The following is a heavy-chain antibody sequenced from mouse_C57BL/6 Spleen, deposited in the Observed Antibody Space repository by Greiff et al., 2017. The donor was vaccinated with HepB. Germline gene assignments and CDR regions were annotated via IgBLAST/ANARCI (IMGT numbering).Heavy chain of an antibody. Sequence: EVKLQESGPGLAKPSQTLSLTCSVTGYSITSDYWNWIRKFPGNKLEYMGYISYSGSTYYNPSLKSRISITRDTSKNQYYLQLNSVTTEDTATYYCARAIITTVVDWYFDVWGTGTTVTVSS. CDR3: ARAIITTVVDWYFDV. V-gene: IGHV3-8*01. CDR2: ISYSGST. CDR1: GYSITSDY. J-gene: IGHJ1*03. D-gene: IGHD1-1*01.